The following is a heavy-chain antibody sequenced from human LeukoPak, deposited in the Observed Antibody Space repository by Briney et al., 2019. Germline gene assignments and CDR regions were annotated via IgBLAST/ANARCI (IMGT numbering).Heavy chain of an antibody. CDR2: INHSGST. V-gene: IGHV4-34*01. D-gene: IGHD3-16*02. CDR3: ARGPVPRLGELSPLYYDMDV. Sequence: SETLSLTCAVYGGSFSGHYWSWIRQPPGKGLEWIGEINHSGSTNYNPSLKSRVTISVDTSKNQFSLKLNSVTAADTAVYYCARGPVPRLGELSPLYYDMDVWGQGTTVTVSS. CDR1: GGSFSGHY. J-gene: IGHJ6*02.